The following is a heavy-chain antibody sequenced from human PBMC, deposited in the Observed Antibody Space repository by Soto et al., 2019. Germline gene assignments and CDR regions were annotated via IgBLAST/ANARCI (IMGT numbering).Heavy chain of an antibody. V-gene: IGHV3-11*01. CDR3: ARDQGYYESSGYFDY. D-gene: IGHD3-22*01. CDR1: GFTFSDYY. Sequence: GGSLRLSCAASGFTFSDYYMSWIRQAPGKGLEWVSYIGSSDNIIYYADSVKGRFAISRDNAKNSLYLQMNSLRAEDTAVYYCARDQGYYESSGYFDYWGQGTLVTVSS. CDR2: IGSSDNII. J-gene: IGHJ4*02.